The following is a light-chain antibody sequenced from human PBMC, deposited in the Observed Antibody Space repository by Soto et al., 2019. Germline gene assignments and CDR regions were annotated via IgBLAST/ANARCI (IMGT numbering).Light chain of an antibody. J-gene: IGKJ1*01. V-gene: IGKV3-20*01. CDR3: QQYGSSPRT. CDR2: GAS. Sequence: EIVLTQSPGTLSLSPGERATLSCRASQSVSSSYLAWYQQKPGQAPRLLIYGASSRATGIPDRFSGSGSGTDVTVTISRLEPEDFAVYYGQQYGSSPRTFGQGTKVEIK. CDR1: QSVSSSY.